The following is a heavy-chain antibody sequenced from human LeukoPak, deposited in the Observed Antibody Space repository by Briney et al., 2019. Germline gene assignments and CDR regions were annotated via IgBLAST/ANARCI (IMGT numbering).Heavy chain of an antibody. CDR1: GFTFSSYA. CDR3: ARGPFLGV. Sequence: GVSLRLSCAASGFTFSSYAMHWVRQAPGKGLEWVAVISYDGSNKYYADSVKGRFTISRDNSKNTLYLQMNSLRAEDTAVYYCARGPFLGVWGQGTLVTVSS. V-gene: IGHV3-30-3*01. J-gene: IGHJ4*02. CDR2: ISYDGSNK. D-gene: IGHD3-10*01.